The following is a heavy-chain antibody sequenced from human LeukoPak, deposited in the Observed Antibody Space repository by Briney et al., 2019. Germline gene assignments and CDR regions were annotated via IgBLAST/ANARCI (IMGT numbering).Heavy chain of an antibody. CDR3: AKDISVGATPYYFDY. Sequence: GGSLRLSCAASGFTFDDYAMHWFRQAPGKGLEWVSGIIWNSGSIGYADSVKGRFTISRDNAKNSLYLQMNSLRAEDTALYYCAKDISVGATPYYFDYWGQGTLVTVSS. V-gene: IGHV3-9*01. CDR1: GFTFDDYA. D-gene: IGHD1-26*01. J-gene: IGHJ4*02. CDR2: IIWNSGSI.